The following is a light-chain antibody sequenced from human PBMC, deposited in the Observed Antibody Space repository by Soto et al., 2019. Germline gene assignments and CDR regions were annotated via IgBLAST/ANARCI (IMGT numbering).Light chain of an antibody. V-gene: IGKV3-15*01. CDR3: QQYNTWPLT. J-gene: IGKJ3*01. CDR1: QSVSSN. Sequence: EAVMTQSPATLSVSPGERPTLSCRASQSVSSNLAWSQQKPGQAPRLLIYEASTRATCIPARFIRSGSGTEFTLTISSLESEDFAVYYCQQYNTWPLTFGPGTKVYI. CDR2: EAS.